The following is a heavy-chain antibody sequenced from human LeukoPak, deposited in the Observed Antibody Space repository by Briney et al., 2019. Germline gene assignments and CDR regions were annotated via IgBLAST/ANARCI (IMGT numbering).Heavy chain of an antibody. J-gene: IGHJ4*02. V-gene: IGHV3-30*03. CDR1: GFTFSSYG. Sequence: GGSLRLSCAASGFTFSSYGMHWVRQAPGKGLEWVAVNSYDGSNKYYADSVKGRFTISRDNSKNTLCLQMNSLRAEDTAVYYCARQWLAAPFDYWGQGTLVTVSS. CDR2: NSYDGSNK. CDR3: ARQWLAAPFDY. D-gene: IGHD6-19*01.